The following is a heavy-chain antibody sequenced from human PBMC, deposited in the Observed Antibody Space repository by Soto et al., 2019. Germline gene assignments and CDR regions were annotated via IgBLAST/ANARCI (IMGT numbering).Heavy chain of an antibody. V-gene: IGHV4-59*01. J-gene: IGHJ5*02. Sequence: ETLSLTCTVSGGSISSYYWSWIRQPPGKGLEWIGYIYYSGSTNYNPSLKSRVTISVDTSKNQFSLKLSSVTAADTAVYYCARDGSIAVRGRAWFDPWGQGTLVTVSS. CDR2: IYYSGST. CDR3: ARDGSIAVRGRAWFDP. CDR1: GGSISSYY. D-gene: IGHD6-6*01.